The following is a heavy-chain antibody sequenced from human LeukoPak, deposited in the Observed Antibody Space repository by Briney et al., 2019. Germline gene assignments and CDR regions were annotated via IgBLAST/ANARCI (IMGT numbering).Heavy chain of an antibody. CDR2: ISSSSSTI. CDR3: ARDGDSGSNWFDP. J-gene: IGHJ5*02. V-gene: IGHV3-48*01. Sequence: GGSLRLSCAASGFTFSSYSMNWVRQAPGKGLEWVSYISSSSSTIYYADSVKGRFTISRDNAKNSLYLQMNSLRAEDTAVYYCARDGDSGSNWFDPWGQGTLVTVSS. D-gene: IGHD6-6*01. CDR1: GFTFSSYS.